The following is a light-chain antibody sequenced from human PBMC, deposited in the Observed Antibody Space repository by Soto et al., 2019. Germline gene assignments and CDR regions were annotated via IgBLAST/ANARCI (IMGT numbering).Light chain of an antibody. CDR3: QQTYTSPRT. V-gene: IGKV1-39*01. J-gene: IGKJ1*01. CDR1: QSVSGY. CDR2: AAS. Sequence: DIQMTQSPSSLSASVGDRVTITCRTSQSVSGYLNWYQQEPGKAPKLLIYAASSLQSGVPSRFSGSGSGTDFSLTISSLQPEDFATYYCQQTYTSPRTLGQGTKVDSK.